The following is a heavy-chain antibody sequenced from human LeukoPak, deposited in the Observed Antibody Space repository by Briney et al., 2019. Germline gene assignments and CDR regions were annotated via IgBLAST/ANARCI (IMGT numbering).Heavy chain of an antibody. Sequence: ASVTVSCKASGYTFTGYYMHWVRQAPGQGLEWMGWINPNSGGTNYAQKFQGRVTMTRDTSISTAYMELSRLRSDDTAVYYCARDPIVGAAASKSGFDYWGQGTLVTVSS. D-gene: IGHD6-13*01. J-gene: IGHJ4*02. V-gene: IGHV1-2*02. CDR3: ARDPIVGAAASKSGFDY. CDR1: GYTFTGYY. CDR2: INPNSGGT.